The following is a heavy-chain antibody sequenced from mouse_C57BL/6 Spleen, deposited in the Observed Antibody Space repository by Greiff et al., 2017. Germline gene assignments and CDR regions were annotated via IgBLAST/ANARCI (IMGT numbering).Heavy chain of an antibody. CDR3: TTTVVATRGY. D-gene: IGHD1-1*01. CDR2: IRLKSDNYAT. J-gene: IGHJ2*01. CDR1: GFTFSNYW. V-gene: IGHV6-3*01. Sequence: EVHLVESGGGLVQPGGSMKLSCVASGFTFSNYWMNWVRQSPEKGLEWVAHIRLKSDNYATHYAVSVKGRFTISRYDSKRIVDLQMNNLRAEDTGIYYCTTTVVATRGYWGQGTTLTVSS.